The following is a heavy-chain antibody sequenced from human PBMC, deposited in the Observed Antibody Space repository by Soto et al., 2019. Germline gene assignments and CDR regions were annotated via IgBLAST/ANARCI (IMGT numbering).Heavy chain of an antibody. Sequence: VRLVQSGAEMKKPGSSVKVSCKASGGTFSNFAISWVRQAPGQGLEWLGAIIPVYSTPKYEPKFQGRVTISADESTSTVYMELSSLRSEDTAVYYCAKDDNSGFFIGYYGLDVWGPGTTVTVSS. J-gene: IGHJ6*02. CDR1: GGTFSNFA. CDR2: IIPVYSTP. CDR3: AKDDNSGFFIGYYGLDV. D-gene: IGHD6-19*01. V-gene: IGHV1-69*01.